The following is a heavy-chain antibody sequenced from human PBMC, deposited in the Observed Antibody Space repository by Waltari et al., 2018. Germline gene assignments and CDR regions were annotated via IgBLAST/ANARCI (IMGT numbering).Heavy chain of an antibody. CDR2: IYHSGST. Sequence: QVQLQESGPGLVKPSETLSLTCAVSGYSISSGSYWGWIRQPPGKGLEWIGSIYHSGSTYYNPSLKSRVTISVDTSKNQFSLKLSSVTAADTAVYYCARDYLRYSSSSGLGYWGQGTLVTVSS. V-gene: IGHV4-38-2*02. CDR1: GYSISSGSY. J-gene: IGHJ4*02. D-gene: IGHD6-6*01. CDR3: ARDYLRYSSSSGLGY.